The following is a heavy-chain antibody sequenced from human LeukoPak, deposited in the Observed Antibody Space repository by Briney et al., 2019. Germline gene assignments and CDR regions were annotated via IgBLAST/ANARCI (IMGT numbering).Heavy chain of an antibody. CDR3: ARDSVTYYDILTGYYPLDFDY. CDR2: ISSSSSYI. Sequence: GGSLRLSCAASGFTFSSYSMNWVRQAPAKGLGWVSSISSSSSYIYYADSVKGRFTISRDNAKNSLYLQMNSLRAEDTAVYYCARDSVTYYDILTGYYPLDFDYWGQGTLVTVSS. D-gene: IGHD3-9*01. J-gene: IGHJ4*02. CDR1: GFTFSSYS. V-gene: IGHV3-21*01.